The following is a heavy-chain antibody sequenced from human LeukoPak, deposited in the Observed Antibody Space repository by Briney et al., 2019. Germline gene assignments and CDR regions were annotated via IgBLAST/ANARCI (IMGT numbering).Heavy chain of an antibody. Sequence: GGSLRLSCAASGFTFSNDVMSWVRQAPGKGLEWVSYINHNGEMIFYPDFVKGRFTISRDNAKNSLYLQMNSLRDEDTAVYYCARDNDWAFHYWGQGTLVTVSS. CDR2: INHNGEMI. CDR3: ARDNDWAFHY. J-gene: IGHJ4*02. V-gene: IGHV3-48*02. D-gene: IGHD3-9*01. CDR1: GFTFSNDV.